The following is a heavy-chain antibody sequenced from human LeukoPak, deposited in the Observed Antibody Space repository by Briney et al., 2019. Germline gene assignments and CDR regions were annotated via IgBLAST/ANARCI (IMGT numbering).Heavy chain of an antibody. CDR2: ISSSGSAI. Sequence: GGSLRLSCAASGFTFSDYYMSWIRQAPGKGLEWISYISSSGSAIYYTDSVKGRFTISRDNAKNSLYLQMNSLRAEDTAVYYCAREDKNWGYDYWGQGTLVTVSS. J-gene: IGHJ4*02. V-gene: IGHV3-11*01. CDR3: AREDKNWGYDY. D-gene: IGHD7-27*01. CDR1: GFTFSDYY.